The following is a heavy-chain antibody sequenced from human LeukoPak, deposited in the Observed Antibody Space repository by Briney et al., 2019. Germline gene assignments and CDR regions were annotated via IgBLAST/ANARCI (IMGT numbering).Heavy chain of an antibody. V-gene: IGHV3-30*04. CDR2: ISYDGSNK. Sequence: SGLSLRLSCAASGFTFSSYAMHWVRQAPGKGLERVAVISYDGSNKYYADSVKGRFTISRDNSKNTLYLQMNSLRAEDTAVYYCARVRGSGSQPFDYWGQGTLVTVSS. CDR1: GFTFSSYA. CDR3: ARVRGSGSQPFDY. D-gene: IGHD3-22*01. J-gene: IGHJ4*02.